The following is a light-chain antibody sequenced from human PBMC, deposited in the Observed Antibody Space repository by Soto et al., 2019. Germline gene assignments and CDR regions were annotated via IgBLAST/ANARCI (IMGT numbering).Light chain of an antibody. V-gene: IGLV2-23*01. Sequence: QSVLTQPASVSGSPGQSIALSCTGTSSDVGTYNLVSWYQQHPGKAPKLLISEGGKRPSGVSDRFSGSKSGNTASLTISRLQAEDEADYYCCSFAAGNTYVFGTGTKVTVL. J-gene: IGLJ1*01. CDR2: EGG. CDR3: CSFAAGNTYV. CDR1: SSDVGTYNL.